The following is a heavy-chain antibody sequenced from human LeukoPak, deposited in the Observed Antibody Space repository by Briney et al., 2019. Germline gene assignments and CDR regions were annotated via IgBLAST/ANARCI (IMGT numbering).Heavy chain of an antibody. V-gene: IGHV4-39*01. CDR2: IYYFGNT. J-gene: IGHJ4*02. CDR3: ARQLGTGRWTFDS. Sequence: SETLSLTCTVSGGSISSSDYWWGCIRQPPGKGLELIGSIYYFGNTHYNPSLKSRVTMSVDTSKNQFSLKLTSVTASDTALYYCARQLGTGRWTFDSWGQGTLVTVSS. CDR1: GGSISSSDYW. D-gene: IGHD2-8*02.